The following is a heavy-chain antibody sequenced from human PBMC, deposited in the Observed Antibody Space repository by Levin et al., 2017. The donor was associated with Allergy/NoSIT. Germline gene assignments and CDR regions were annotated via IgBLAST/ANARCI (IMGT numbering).Heavy chain of an antibody. V-gene: IGHV3-9*01. Sequence: QAGGSLRLSCAASGFTFDDYAMHWVRQAPGKGLEWVSGISWNSGSIGYADSVKGRFTISRDNAKNSLYLQMNSLRAEDTALYYCAKDSAMNYYYYMDVWGKGTTVTVSS. CDR3: AKDSAMNYYYYMDV. J-gene: IGHJ6*03. CDR2: ISWNSGSI. D-gene: IGHD2-2*01. CDR1: GFTFDDYA.